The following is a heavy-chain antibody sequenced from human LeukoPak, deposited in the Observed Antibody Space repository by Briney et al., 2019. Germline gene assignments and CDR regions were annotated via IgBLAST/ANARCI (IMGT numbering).Heavy chain of an antibody. V-gene: IGHV1-8*01. D-gene: IGHD1-26*01. J-gene: IGHJ4*02. Sequence: GASVKVSCKASGYTFTSYDINWVRQATGQGLEWMGWMNPNSGNTGYAQKFQGRVTMTRNTSISTAYMELSSLRSEDTAVYYCARGFMGATTGGGSLDYWGQGTLVTVSS. CDR1: GYTFTSYD. CDR3: ARGFMGATTGGGSLDY. CDR2: MNPNSGNT.